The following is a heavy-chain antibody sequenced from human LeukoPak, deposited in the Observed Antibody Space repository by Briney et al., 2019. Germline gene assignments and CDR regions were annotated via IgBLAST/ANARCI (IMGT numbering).Heavy chain of an antibody. CDR3: ARDRPRVGLDY. D-gene: IGHD2-2*01. V-gene: IGHV3-21*06. Sequence: GGSLRLSCAASGFTFSSNSMNWVRQAPGKGLEWVSFISSTSSYIYYADSVKGRFTISRNNAKNALYLQMNSLRAGDMAVYYCARDRPRVGLDYWGQGTLVTVSS. CDR2: ISSTSSYI. CDR1: GFTFSSNS. J-gene: IGHJ4*02.